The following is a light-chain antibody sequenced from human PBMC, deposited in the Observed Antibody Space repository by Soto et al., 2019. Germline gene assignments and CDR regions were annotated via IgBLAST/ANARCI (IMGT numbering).Light chain of an antibody. V-gene: IGLV2-14*03. CDR2: DVS. Sequence: QSALTQPASVSGSPGQSITISCTGTSSDVGGYNLVSWYQQHPGKAPKLMIYDVSNRPSGVSNRFSGSKSGNTASLTISGLQAEDEADYYCSSYTSSSPLFGGGTKLTVL. CDR1: SSDVGGYNL. J-gene: IGLJ2*01. CDR3: SSYTSSSPL.